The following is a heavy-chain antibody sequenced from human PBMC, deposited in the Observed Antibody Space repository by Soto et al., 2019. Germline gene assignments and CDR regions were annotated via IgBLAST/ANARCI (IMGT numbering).Heavy chain of an antibody. CDR3: ARRYDILTGPNYYGMDV. Sequence: GGSLRLSCAASGFTFSSYGMHWVRQAPGKGLEWVAVIWYDGSNKYYADSVKGRFTISRDNSKNTLYLQMNSLRAEDTAVYYCARRYDILTGPNYYGMDVWGQGTTVTVSS. CDR2: IWYDGSNK. D-gene: IGHD3-9*01. CDR1: GFTFSSYG. V-gene: IGHV3-33*01. J-gene: IGHJ6*02.